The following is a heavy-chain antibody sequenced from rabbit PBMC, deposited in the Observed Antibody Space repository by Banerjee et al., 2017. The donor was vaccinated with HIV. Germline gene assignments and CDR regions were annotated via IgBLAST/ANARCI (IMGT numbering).Heavy chain of an antibody. D-gene: IGHD4-1*01. CDR2: IYTGSAYT. CDR3: AREWSAWGLHL. V-gene: IGHV1S45*01. CDR1: GFSFSSSYY. J-gene: IGHJ4*01. Sequence: QEQLVESGGGLVQPEGSLTLTCTASGFSFSSSYYMCWVRQAPGKGLEWIGCIYTGSAYTYYASWARGRFTISKTSSTTVTLQMTGLTAADTATYFCAREWSAWGLHLWGPGTLVTVS.